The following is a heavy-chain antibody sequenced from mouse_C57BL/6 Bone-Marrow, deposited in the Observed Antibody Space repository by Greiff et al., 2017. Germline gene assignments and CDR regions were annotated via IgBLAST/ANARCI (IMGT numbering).Heavy chain of an antibody. Sequence: VKLQESGAELARPGASVKLSCKASGYTFTSYGISWVKQRTGQGLEWIGEIYPRSGNTYYNEKFKGKATLTADKSSSTAYMELRSLTSEDSAVYFCARGGLGDYAMDYWGQGTSVTVSS. D-gene: IGHD1-1*02. J-gene: IGHJ4*01. CDR3: ARGGLGDYAMDY. CDR2: IYPRSGNT. V-gene: IGHV1-81*01. CDR1: GYTFTSYG.